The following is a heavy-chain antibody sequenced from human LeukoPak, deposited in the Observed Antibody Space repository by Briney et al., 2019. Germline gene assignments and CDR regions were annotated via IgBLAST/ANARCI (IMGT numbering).Heavy chain of an antibody. CDR1: GGSFSGYY. CDR3: ARHDYDILTGYSHFDY. D-gene: IGHD3-9*01. CDR2: INHSGGT. J-gene: IGHJ4*02. Sequence: SETLSLTCAVYGGSFSGYYWSWIRQPPGKWLEWIGEINHSGGTNYNPSLKSRVTISVDTSKNQFSLKLSSVTAADTAVYYCARHDYDILTGYSHFDYWGQGTLVTVSS. V-gene: IGHV4-34*01.